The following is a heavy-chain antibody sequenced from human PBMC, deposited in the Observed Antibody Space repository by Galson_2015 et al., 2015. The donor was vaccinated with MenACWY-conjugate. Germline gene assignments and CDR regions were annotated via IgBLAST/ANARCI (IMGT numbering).Heavy chain of an antibody. V-gene: IGHV5-10-1*01. CDR2: IDPIDSYT. D-gene: IGHD6-19*01. CDR3: ARRSIAVAGPVDGFDY. CDR1: GYSFTSYW. Sequence: QSGAEGKKPGESLRISCKGSGYSFTSYWISWVRQMPGKGLEWMGRIDPIDSYTNYSPSFQGHVTISADKSISTAYLQWSSLKASDTAMYYCARRSIAVAGPVDGFDYWGQGTLVTVSS. J-gene: IGHJ4*02.